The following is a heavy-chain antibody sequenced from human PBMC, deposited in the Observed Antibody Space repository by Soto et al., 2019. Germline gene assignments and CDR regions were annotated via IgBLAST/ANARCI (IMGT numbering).Heavy chain of an antibody. CDR1: GGTFSSYT. CDR3: ASGEYGSGSYYTGYYYYMDV. J-gene: IGHJ6*03. V-gene: IGHV1-69*02. D-gene: IGHD3-10*01. CDR2: IIPILGIA. Sequence: QVQLVKSGAEVKKPGSSVKVSCKASGGTFSSYTISWVRQAPGQGLEWMGRIIPILGIANYAQKFQGRVTITADKSTSTAYMELSSLRSEDTAVYYCASGEYGSGSYYTGYYYYMDVWGKGTTVTVSS.